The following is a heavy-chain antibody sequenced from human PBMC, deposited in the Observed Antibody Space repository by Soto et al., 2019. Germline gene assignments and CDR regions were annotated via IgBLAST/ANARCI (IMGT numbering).Heavy chain of an antibody. V-gene: IGHV3-20*04. CDR3: SGGVGDAI. CDR1: GFTFDDYG. D-gene: IGHD1-26*01. J-gene: IGHJ4*02. CDR2: INSNGGRT. Sequence: GGSLRLSCAASGFTFDDYGMSWVRQAPGKGLEWVSGINSNGGRTRYADSVKGRFTISRDNAKNSLYLQMNSLRAEDTAVYYCSGGVGDAIWGQGTLVTVSS.